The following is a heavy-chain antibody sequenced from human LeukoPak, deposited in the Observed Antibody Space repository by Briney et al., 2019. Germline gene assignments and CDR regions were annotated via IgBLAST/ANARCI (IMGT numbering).Heavy chain of an antibody. CDR3: ARDLRWTVRATFDY. J-gene: IGHJ4*02. D-gene: IGHD1-26*01. CDR2: ISAYNGNT. CDR1: GYTFTSYG. Sequence: PLASVKVSCKASGYTFTSYGISWVRQAPGQGLEWMGWISAYNGNTNYAQKLQGRVTMTTDTSTSTAYMELRSLRSDDTAVYYCARDLRWTVRATFDYWGQGTLVTVSS. V-gene: IGHV1-18*01.